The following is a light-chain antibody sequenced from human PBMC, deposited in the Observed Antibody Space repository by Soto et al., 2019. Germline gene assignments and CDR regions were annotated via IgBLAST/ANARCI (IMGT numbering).Light chain of an antibody. CDR3: QRSGTSPPYI. Sequence: EVVLTQSPGTLSLSPGERATLSCRASQSLDSTSLAWYQQKPGQSPRLVIYGASRRATGIPDRFSGSGSGTDFILNIDRLEPEDFAVYYCQRSGTSPPYIFGAGTRLDIK. CDR2: GAS. J-gene: IGKJ2*01. V-gene: IGKV3-20*01. CDR1: QSLDSTS.